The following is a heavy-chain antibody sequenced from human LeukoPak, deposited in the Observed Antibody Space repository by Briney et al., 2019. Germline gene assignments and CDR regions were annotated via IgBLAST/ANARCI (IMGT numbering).Heavy chain of an antibody. V-gene: IGHV1-18*04. CDR3: ARDRGIAEADSFDP. CDR1: GFTFTGDY. CDR2: IDTYSGKT. Sequence: GASVKVSCKASGFTFTGDYIHWVRQAPGQGLEWMGWIDTYSGKTNYAQKFQGRVTMTSDTSTSTAYMELRSLRSDDTAVYYCARDRGIAEADSFDPWGQGTLVTVSS. D-gene: IGHD6-13*01. J-gene: IGHJ5*02.